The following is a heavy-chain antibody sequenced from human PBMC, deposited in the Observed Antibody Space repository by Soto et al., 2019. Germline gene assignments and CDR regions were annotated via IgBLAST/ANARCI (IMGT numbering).Heavy chain of an antibody. CDR1: GYTFTSYD. V-gene: IGHV1-8*01. CDR2: MNPNSGNT. Sequence: QVQLVQSGAEVKKPGASVKVSCKASGYTFTSYDINWVRQATGQGLEWMGWMNPNSGNTGYAQKFQGRVTMTRNTSISTAYMELCSLRSEDTAVYYCARARGDFWSGYPYYYYYYMDVWGKGTTVTVSS. D-gene: IGHD3-3*01. J-gene: IGHJ6*03. CDR3: ARARGDFWSGYPYYYYYYMDV.